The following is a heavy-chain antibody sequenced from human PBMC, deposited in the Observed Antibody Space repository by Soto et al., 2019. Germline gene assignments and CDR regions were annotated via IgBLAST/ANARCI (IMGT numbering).Heavy chain of an antibody. J-gene: IGHJ4*02. CDR1: GYTFTGYA. V-gene: IGHV1-3*01. D-gene: IGHD2-2*01. CDR3: ARGYCSSTSCQYYFDF. Sequence: QVQLVQSGAEVKKPGSSVKVSCKASGYTFTGYAIHWVRQAPGQRHEWMGWINGGNGDTKYSQKFQGRVTITRDTSASTAYMELTSLGSEDTAVYHCARGYCSSTSCQYYFDFWGQGTLVTVSS. CDR2: INGGNGDT.